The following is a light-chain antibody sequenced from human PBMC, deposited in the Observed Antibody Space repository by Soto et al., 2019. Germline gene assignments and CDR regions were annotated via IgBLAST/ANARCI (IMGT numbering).Light chain of an antibody. CDR1: SSDVGGYDF. Sequence: QSVLTQPPSASGSPGQSVTISCTGTSSDVGGYDFVSWYQLHPGKAPKLIIFEVAKRPSGVPDRFSGSKSGNTASLTVSGLLSEDEADYYCASYAGGNQVFGTGTRSPS. CDR3: ASYAGGNQV. J-gene: IGLJ1*01. CDR2: EVA. V-gene: IGLV2-8*01.